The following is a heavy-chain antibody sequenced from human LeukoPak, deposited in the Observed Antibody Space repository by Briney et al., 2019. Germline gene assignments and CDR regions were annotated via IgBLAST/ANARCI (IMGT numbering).Heavy chain of an antibody. CDR3: ARDQGMVVAANYGMDV. J-gene: IGHJ6*02. CDR2: IIPIFGTA. Sequence: ASVKVSCKASGGTFSSYAISWVRQAPGQGLEWMGGIIPIFGTANYAQKFQGRVTITADESTSTAYMELSSLRSEDTAVYYCARDQGMVVAANYGMDVWGQGTTVTVSS. V-gene: IGHV1-69*13. CDR1: GGTFSSYA. D-gene: IGHD2-15*01.